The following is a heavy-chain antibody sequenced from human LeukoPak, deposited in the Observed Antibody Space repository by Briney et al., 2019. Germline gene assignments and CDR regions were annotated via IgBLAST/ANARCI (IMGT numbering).Heavy chain of an antibody. CDR1: GFTFSSYS. CDR3: AKAMVRGVDYYYYMDV. J-gene: IGHJ6*03. D-gene: IGHD3-10*01. CDR2: ISWNSGSI. V-gene: IGHV3-9*01. Sequence: GGSLRLSCAASGFTFSSYSMNWVRQAPGKGLEWVSGISWNSGSIGYADSVKGRFTISRDNAKNSLYLQMNSLRAEDTALYYCAKAMVRGVDYYYYMDVWGKGTTVTISS.